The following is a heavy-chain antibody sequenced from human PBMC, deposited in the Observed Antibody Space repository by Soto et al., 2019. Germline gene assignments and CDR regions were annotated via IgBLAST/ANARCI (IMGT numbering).Heavy chain of an antibody. CDR2: INAGNGNT. CDR1: GYTFTSYA. J-gene: IGHJ6*04. CDR3: ARNLRGLVHLAV. V-gene: IGHV1-3*01. Sequence: ERQIPPASVKVSCKASGYTFTSYAMHWVRQAPGQRLEWMGWINAGNGNTKYSQKFQGRVAITRDTSASTAYMELSSLRSEDTAVYYCARNLRGLVHLAVWGKGSTVTVAS. D-gene: IGHD6-6*01.